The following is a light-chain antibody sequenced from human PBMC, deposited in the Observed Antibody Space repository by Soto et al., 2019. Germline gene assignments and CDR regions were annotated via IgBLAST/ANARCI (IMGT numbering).Light chain of an antibody. CDR1: QSVSSD. CDR2: GAS. V-gene: IGKV3-15*01. J-gene: IGKJ5*01. Sequence: ELVLTQSPATLSVSPGQRATLSCRASQSVSSDLAWYQQKSGQAPRLLIYGASTRATGIPARFSGSGSGTEFTLTISSLQSEDFAVYYCQQYNNWPPTFGQGTRLEIK. CDR3: QQYNNWPPT.